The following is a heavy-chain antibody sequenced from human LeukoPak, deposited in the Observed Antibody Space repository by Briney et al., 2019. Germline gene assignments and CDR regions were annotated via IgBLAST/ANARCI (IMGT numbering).Heavy chain of an antibody. CDR2: SYPGDSDT. Sequence: GESLKISCXGSGYSFSTYFIGWVRQMPGEGLEWMGISYPGDSDTRYSPSFQGQVTISADKSISTTFLQWSSLKASDTAIYFCARQAYGGNWGDAFDVWGQGTMVTVSS. D-gene: IGHD2-21*01. CDR3: ARQAYGGNWGDAFDV. V-gene: IGHV5-51*01. J-gene: IGHJ3*01. CDR1: GYSFSTYF.